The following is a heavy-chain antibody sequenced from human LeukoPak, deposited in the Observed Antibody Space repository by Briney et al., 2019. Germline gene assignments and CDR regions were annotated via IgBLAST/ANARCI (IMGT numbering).Heavy chain of an antibody. J-gene: IGHJ3*02. D-gene: IGHD3-22*01. CDR1: GFTFSSYS. Sequence: GGSLRLSCAASGFTFSSYSMNWVRQAPGKGLEWVSYISSSSSTIYYADSVKGRFTISRDNAKNSLYLQMNSLRAEDTAVYYCARDAYYDSSGYYRIWGQGTMVTVSS. CDR3: ARDAYYDSSGYYRI. V-gene: IGHV3-48*01. CDR2: ISSSSSTI.